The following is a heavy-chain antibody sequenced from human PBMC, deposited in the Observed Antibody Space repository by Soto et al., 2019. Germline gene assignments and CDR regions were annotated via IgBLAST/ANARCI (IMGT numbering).Heavy chain of an antibody. CDR2: IYYSGST. CDR1: GGSISNSNYY. D-gene: IGHD1-1*01. Sequence: QLQLQESGPGLVKPSETLSLTCTVSGGSISNSNYYWGWIRQPPGKGLEWIGSIYYSGSTYYNPSLKSRVTISVDTSKNQFSLKLSSVTAADTAVYYCARHGTGGYYYYYYMDAWGKGTTVTVSS. CDR3: ARHGTGGYYYYYYMDA. J-gene: IGHJ6*03. V-gene: IGHV4-39*01.